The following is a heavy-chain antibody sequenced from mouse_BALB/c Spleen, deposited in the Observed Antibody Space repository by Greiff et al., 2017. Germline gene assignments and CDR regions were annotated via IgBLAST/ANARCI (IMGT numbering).Heavy chain of an antibody. CDR1: GFTFSSYA. J-gene: IGHJ4*01. D-gene: IGHD2-3*01. Sequence: EVKLMDSWGGLVKPGGSLKLSCAASGFTFSSYAMSWVRQTPEKRLEWVASISSGGSTYYPDSVKGRFTISRDNARNILYLQMSSLRSEDTAMYYCARSDDGYYGNYAMDYWGQGTSVTVSS. V-gene: IGHV5-6-5*01. CDR3: ARSDDGYYGNYAMDY. CDR2: ISSGGST.